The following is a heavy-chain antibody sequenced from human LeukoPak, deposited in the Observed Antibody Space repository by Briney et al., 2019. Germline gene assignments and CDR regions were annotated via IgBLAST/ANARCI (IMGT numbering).Heavy chain of an antibody. CDR2: IYGDGTT. D-gene: IGHD5-12*01. J-gene: IGHJ4*02. V-gene: IGHV3-66*02. CDR1: GFTVSNNY. CDR3: ASSPSGYGPYYFDH. Sequence: GGSLRVSCAASGFTVSNNYMSWVRQAPGRGLEWVSLIYGDGTTHYADSATGRFTISRDNSKNTLNLQMNSLRAEDTAVYYCASSPSGYGPYYFDHWGQGTLVTVSS.